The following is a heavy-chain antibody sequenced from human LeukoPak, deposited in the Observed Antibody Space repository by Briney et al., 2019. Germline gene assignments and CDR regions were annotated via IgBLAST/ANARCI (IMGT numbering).Heavy chain of an antibody. D-gene: IGHD4-17*01. CDR3: ARPGATAVTNDYYGMDV. Sequence: GESLKISCKGSGYSFTSYWISWVRQMPGKGLEWMGRIDPSDSYTNYSPSFQGHVTISADKSISTAYLQWSSLKASDTAMYYCARPGATAVTNDYYGMDVWGQGTTVTVSS. CDR1: GYSFTSYW. J-gene: IGHJ6*02. V-gene: IGHV5-10-1*01. CDR2: IDPSDSYT.